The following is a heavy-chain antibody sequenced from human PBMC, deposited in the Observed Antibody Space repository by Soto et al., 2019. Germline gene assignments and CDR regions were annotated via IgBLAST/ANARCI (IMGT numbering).Heavy chain of an antibody. CDR2: IHYSGRT. Sequence: QVQLQESGPGLVKPSQTLSLTCTVSGGSISSGGYYWSWIRQHPGEGLAWIGNIHYSGRTYYTPSLQSRVIISVDTSKKQFSLKLTSVTAAYTSVYYCARDREAYDSSGCIDCWGQGTLVTVSS. CDR1: GGSISSGGYY. D-gene: IGHD3-22*01. V-gene: IGHV4-31*03. J-gene: IGHJ4*02. CDR3: ARDREAYDSSGCIDC.